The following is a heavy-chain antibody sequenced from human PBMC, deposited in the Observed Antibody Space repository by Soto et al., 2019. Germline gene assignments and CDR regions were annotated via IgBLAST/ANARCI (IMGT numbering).Heavy chain of an antibody. J-gene: IGHJ6*02. CDR3: IHTRGSVLYVMDV. CDR2: IYSNDYK. CDR1: GFSLSTSGVA. V-gene: IGHV2-5*01. D-gene: IGHD3-10*01. Sequence: QITLKESGPTLVKPTQTLTLTCTFSGFSLSTSGVAVAWVRQPPGKALEWLALIYSNDYKRFCTSLNSRLTITKDTSKDLVVLTMTNIDHLDTVTYYCIHTRGSVLYVMDVWGQGTTVTVSS.